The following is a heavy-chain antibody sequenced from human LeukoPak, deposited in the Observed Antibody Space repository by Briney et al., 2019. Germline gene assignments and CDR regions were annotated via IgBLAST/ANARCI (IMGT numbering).Heavy chain of an antibody. J-gene: IGHJ4*02. CDR2: INHSGST. Sequence: PSETLSLTCAVYGGSFSGYYWSWIRQPPGKGLEWIGEINHSGSTNYNPSLKSRVTISIDTSKNQFSLKLSSVTAADTAVYYCAREAYCGGDCYSGFDYWGQGTLVTVSS. D-gene: IGHD2-21*02. V-gene: IGHV4-34*01. CDR3: AREAYCGGDCYSGFDY. CDR1: GGSFSGYY.